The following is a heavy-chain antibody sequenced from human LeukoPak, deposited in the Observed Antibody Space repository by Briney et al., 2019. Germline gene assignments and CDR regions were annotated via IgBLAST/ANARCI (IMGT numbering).Heavy chain of an antibody. V-gene: IGHV3-23*01. J-gene: IGHJ4*02. D-gene: IGHD1-26*01. CDR2: ISGSGDDT. CDR1: GFNFDLYA. Sequence: GGSLRLSCAASGFNFDLYAMTWVRQAPGKGLEWVASISGSGDDTYYAASVRGRFTISRDSSQTKLQMNSLRAEDTAMYYCAREWAVAVGPTNYLDYWGRGALVTVSS. CDR3: AREWAVAVGPTNYLDY.